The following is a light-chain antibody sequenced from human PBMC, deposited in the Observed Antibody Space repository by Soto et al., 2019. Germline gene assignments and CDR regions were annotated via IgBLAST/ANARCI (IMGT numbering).Light chain of an antibody. Sequence: ENVLTQSPGTLSLSPGESATLSCRASQSVTSGYLAWYQQKPGQAPRLLIYGASSRATGIPDRFSGSGSGIDFTLTISRLEPEDLAVYYCQQYAGSPTTFGQGTRLDIK. CDR3: QQYAGSPTT. J-gene: IGKJ5*01. CDR1: QSVTSGY. V-gene: IGKV3-20*01. CDR2: GAS.